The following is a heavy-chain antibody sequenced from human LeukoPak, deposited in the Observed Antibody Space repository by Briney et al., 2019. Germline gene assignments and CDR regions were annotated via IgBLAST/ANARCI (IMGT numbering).Heavy chain of an antibody. CDR1: GGSISSSSYY. CDR3: ARHGRYYDSTRYYFDY. D-gene: IGHD3-22*01. J-gene: IGHJ4*02. V-gene: IGHV4-39*01. CDR2: IYYSGST. Sequence: PSETLSLTCTVSGGSISSSSYYWGWIRQPPGKGLEWIGSIYYSGSTYYNPSLKSRVTISVDTSKNQFSLKLSSVTAAGTAVYYCARHGRYYDSTRYYFDYWGQGTLVTVSS.